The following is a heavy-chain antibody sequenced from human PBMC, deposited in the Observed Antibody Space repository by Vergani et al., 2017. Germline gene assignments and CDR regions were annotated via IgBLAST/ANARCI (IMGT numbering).Heavy chain of an antibody. J-gene: IGHJ3*02. V-gene: IGHV3-9*01. CDR2: ISRNRGSI. CDR1: GFILADYA. CDR3: ARDRASDAFDI. Sequence: EVQLVESGGGLVQPGRSLRLSCAASGFILADYAMHWARQAPGKGLEWVSGISRNRGSIGYADSVKGRFTSSRDSAKNSLYLQMNSLRAEDTTLYYCARDRASDAFDIWGQGTMVTVSS.